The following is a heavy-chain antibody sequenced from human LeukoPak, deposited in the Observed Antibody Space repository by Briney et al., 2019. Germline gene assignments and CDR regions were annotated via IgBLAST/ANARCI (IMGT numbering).Heavy chain of an antibody. CDR1: AFTFSIYG. J-gene: IGHJ4*02. Sequence: GGSLRLSCAASAFTFSIYGMHWVRQAPGKGLEWVAFIRYDGSNKYYADSVKGRFTISRDDSKNTLYLQMNSLRAEDTAVYYCARGVVAALRGFDYWGQGTLVTVSS. D-gene: IGHD2-15*01. CDR3: ARGVVAALRGFDY. V-gene: IGHV3-30*02. CDR2: IRYDGSNK.